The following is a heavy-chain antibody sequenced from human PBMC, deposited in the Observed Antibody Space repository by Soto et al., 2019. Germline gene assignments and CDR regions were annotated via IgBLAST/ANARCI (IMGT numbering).Heavy chain of an antibody. J-gene: IGHJ4*02. CDR1: GYTFTSYY. V-gene: IGHV1-46*03. CDR2: INPSGGST. CDR3: ARTRNIIVRGVVIGPGYDY. Sequence: QVQLVQSGAEVKKPGASVKVSCKASGYTFTSYYMHWVRQAPGQGLEWMGIINPSGGSTNYAQKXXGKFTMDRDTXXSXGXXEMSSLRSEDTAVYYCARTRNIIVRGVVIGPGYDYWGQGTLVTVSS. D-gene: IGHD3-10*01.